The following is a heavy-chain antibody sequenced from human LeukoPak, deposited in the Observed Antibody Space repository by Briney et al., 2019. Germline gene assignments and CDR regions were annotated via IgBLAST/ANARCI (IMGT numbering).Heavy chain of an antibody. CDR2: IRSKANSYAT. D-gene: IGHD2-15*01. CDR1: GFTFSGSA. Sequence: GGSLRLSCAASGFTFSGSAMYWVRQASGKGLEWVGRIRSKANSYATAYAASVKGRFTISRDDSKNTAYLQMNSLKTEDTAVYYCNVVVVAGRWYFDYWGQGTLVTVSS. CDR3: NVVVVAGRWYFDY. J-gene: IGHJ4*02. V-gene: IGHV3-73*01.